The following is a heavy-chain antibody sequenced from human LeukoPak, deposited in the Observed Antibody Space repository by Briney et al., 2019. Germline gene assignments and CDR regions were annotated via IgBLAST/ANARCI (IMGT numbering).Heavy chain of an antibody. J-gene: IGHJ4*02. CDR1: GGSISISSHF. CDR2: IYYSGNT. D-gene: IGHD2-15*01. CDR3: ARHENIVVVASATAFDY. V-gene: IGHV4-39*01. Sequence: SETLSLTCSVSGGSISISSHFWGWIRQPPGQGLEWIGSIYYSGNTYYNPSLKSRVTMSVDTSKNHFSLKVTSVTAADTAMYYCARHENIVVVASATAFDYWGQGTLVTVSS.